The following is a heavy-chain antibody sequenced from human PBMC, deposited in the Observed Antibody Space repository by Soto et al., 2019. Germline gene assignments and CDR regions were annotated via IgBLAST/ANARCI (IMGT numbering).Heavy chain of an antibody. CDR1: GGSISSGGYS. CDR2: IYHSGST. Sequence: SETLSLTCAVSGGSISSGGYSWSWIRQPPGKGLEWIAYIYHSGSTYYNPSLKSRVTISVDTSKNQFSLKLSSVTAADTAVYYCARLLAVAGNYGGDGAFDIWGQGTMVTVSS. V-gene: IGHV4-30-2*03. D-gene: IGHD6-19*01. J-gene: IGHJ3*02. CDR3: ARLLAVAGNYGGDGAFDI.